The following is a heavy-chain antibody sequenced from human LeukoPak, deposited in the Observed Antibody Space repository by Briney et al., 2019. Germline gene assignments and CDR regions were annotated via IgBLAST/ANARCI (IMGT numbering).Heavy chain of an antibody. V-gene: IGHV1-2*02. Sequence: ASVKVSCKASGYTFTSYAMNWVRQAPGQGLEWMGWINPNSGGTNYAQKFQGRVTMTRDTSISTAYMELSRLRSDDTAVYYCARDWVAVAGKGRSQFDYWGQGTLVTVSS. D-gene: IGHD6-19*01. CDR1: GYTFTSYA. CDR2: INPNSGGT. CDR3: ARDWVAVAGKGRSQFDY. J-gene: IGHJ4*02.